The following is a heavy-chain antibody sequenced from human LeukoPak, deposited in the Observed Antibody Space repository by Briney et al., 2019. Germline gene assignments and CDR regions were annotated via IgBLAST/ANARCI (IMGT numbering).Heavy chain of an antibody. CDR3: ARDSRIVGATYFDY. J-gene: IGHJ4*02. CDR1: GGSISNYY. CDR2: IYYTGST. V-gene: IGHV4-59*01. D-gene: IGHD1-26*01. Sequence: SETLSLTCTVSGGSISNYYWSWIRQLPGRGLEWIGYIYYTGSTNYNPSLKSRLTMSVDTSKKQFSLKLRSVTAADTAVYYCARDSRIVGATYFDYWGQGTLVTVSS.